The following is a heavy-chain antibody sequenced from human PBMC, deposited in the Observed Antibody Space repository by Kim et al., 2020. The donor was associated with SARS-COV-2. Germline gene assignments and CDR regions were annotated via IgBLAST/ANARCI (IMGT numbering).Heavy chain of an antibody. J-gene: IGHJ4*02. CDR1: GASISSGSYS. D-gene: IGHD4-4*01. V-gene: IGHV4-30-2*01. CDR3: TRGPYSDYFDY. Sequence: SETLSLTCDVSGASISSGSYSWSWIRQPPGQGLEWIASIYQSGGTYYNPSLKSRATISVARSKNQFSLTLTSVTAADTAVYYCTRGPYSDYFDYCGQGP. CDR2: IYQSGGT.